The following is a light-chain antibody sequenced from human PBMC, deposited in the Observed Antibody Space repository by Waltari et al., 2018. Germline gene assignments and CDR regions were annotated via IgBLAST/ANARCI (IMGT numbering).Light chain of an antibody. CDR2: GAS. CDR1: QSVSRS. V-gene: IGKV3-20*01. J-gene: IGKJ1*01. CDR3: QHYVRLPAT. Sequence: IVLTQSPGTLSLSPGERAPRSCRASQSVSRSLAWYQQKPGHAPKLLIYGASTRATGIPDRFTGSGSGTDFSLTISSLEPEDFAIYFCQHYVRLPATFGQGTKVEIK.